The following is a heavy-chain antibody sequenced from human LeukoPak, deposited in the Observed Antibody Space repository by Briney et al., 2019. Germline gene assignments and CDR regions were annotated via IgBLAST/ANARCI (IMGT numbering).Heavy chain of an antibody. CDR2: IYTSGST. CDR3: ARHYYDSSGYKTDWFDP. J-gene: IGHJ5*02. Sequence: SETLSLTCTVSGGSISSGSYYWSWIRQPAGKGLEWIGRIYTSGSTNYNPSLKSRVTISVDTSKNQFSLKLSSVTAADTAVYYCARHYYDSSGYKTDWFDPWGQGTLVTVSS. CDR1: GGSISSGSYY. V-gene: IGHV4-61*02. D-gene: IGHD3-22*01.